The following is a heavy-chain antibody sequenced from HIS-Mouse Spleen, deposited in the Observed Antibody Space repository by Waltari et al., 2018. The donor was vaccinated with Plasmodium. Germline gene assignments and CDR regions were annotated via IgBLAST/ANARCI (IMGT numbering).Heavy chain of an antibody. Sequence: QLQLQESGPGLVKPSETLSLICTVSGGSISSSSYYWGWIRQPPGKGLEWIGSIYYSGSTYYNPSLKSRVTISVDTSKNQFSLKLSSVTAADTAVYYCARDRITGTSYFDYWGQGTLVTVSS. D-gene: IGHD1-7*01. CDR2: IYYSGST. CDR1: GGSISSSSYY. V-gene: IGHV4-39*07. CDR3: ARDRITGTSYFDY. J-gene: IGHJ4*02.